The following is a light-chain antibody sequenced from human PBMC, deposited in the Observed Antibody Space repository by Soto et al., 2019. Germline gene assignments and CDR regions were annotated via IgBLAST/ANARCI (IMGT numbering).Light chain of an antibody. CDR3: QQTYTTPVT. CDR1: QTISTY. J-gene: IGKJ5*01. Sequence: DIQMTQSPSSLSAPVGNRVTITCRASQTISTYLNWYQQKPGKAPKLLIYGASSLRTGVPSRFSGSASGTDFTLTIHSLQPEDFATYFCQQTYTTPVTCXQGTRREI. V-gene: IGKV1-39*01. CDR2: GAS.